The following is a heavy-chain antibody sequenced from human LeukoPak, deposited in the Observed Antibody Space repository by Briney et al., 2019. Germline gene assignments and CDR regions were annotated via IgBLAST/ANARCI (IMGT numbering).Heavy chain of an antibody. J-gene: IGHJ3*02. Sequence: GASVKVSCKASGGTFSSSAISWVRQAPGQGLEWMGGIIPIFGTASYAQKFQGRVTITTDESTSTAYMELSSLRSEDTAVYYCATGKSGSYYSFYAFDIWGQGTMVTISS. D-gene: IGHD1-26*01. CDR2: IIPIFGTA. V-gene: IGHV1-69*05. CDR3: ATGKSGSYYSFYAFDI. CDR1: GGTFSSSA.